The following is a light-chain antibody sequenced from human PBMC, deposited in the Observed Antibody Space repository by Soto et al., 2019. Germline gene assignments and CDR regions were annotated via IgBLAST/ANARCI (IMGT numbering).Light chain of an antibody. Sequence: IQRTHSPSTLSASFGDRVTITCRASQTITTWLAWYQQKPGKAPKLLIYDASTLESGVPSRFSGSGFGTEFSLTISSLQPDDSATYYCQQYSTYSGTFGQGTKVDIK. CDR3: QQYSTYSGT. J-gene: IGKJ1*01. CDR2: DAS. V-gene: IGKV1-5*01. CDR1: QTITTW.